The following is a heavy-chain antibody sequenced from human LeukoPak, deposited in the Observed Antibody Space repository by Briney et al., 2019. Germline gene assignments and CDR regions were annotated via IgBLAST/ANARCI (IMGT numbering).Heavy chain of an antibody. Sequence: GGSLRLSCAASGFTFSSYAMHWVRQAPGKGLEWVAVISYDGSNKYYADSVKGRFTISRDNSKNTLYLQMNSLRAEDTAVYYCARDASRISGYDRNPRYYFDYWGQGTLVTVSS. CDR2: ISYDGSNK. CDR1: GFTFSSYA. CDR3: ARDASRISGYDRNPRYYFDY. J-gene: IGHJ4*02. D-gene: IGHD5-12*01. V-gene: IGHV3-30-3*01.